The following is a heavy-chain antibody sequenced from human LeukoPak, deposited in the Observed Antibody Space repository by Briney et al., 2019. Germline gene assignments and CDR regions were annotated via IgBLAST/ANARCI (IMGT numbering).Heavy chain of an antibody. J-gene: IGHJ4*02. CDR2: TYYRSKWYS. Sequence: HSQTLSLTCAISGDSVSGNSAAWNWIRQSPSRGLEWLGRTYYRSKWYSDYAVFVKSRLTINGDTSKNQFSLQLNSVTPEDTAVYFCARARTGDHYFDSWGQGTLVTVSS. CDR3: ARARTGDHYFDS. D-gene: IGHD7-27*01. V-gene: IGHV6-1*01. CDR1: GDSVSGNSAA.